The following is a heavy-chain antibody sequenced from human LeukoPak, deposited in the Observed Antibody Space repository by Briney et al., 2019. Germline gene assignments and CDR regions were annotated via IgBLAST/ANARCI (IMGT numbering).Heavy chain of an antibody. Sequence: PGRSLRLSCAASGFTFSSYGMHWVRQAPGKGLEWVAVIWYDGSNKYYADSVKGRFTISRDNSKNTLYLQMNSLRAEDTAVYYCAKVTTSGSYLEYYFDYWGQGTLVTVSS. CDR2: IWYDGSNK. J-gene: IGHJ4*02. V-gene: IGHV3-33*06. D-gene: IGHD1-26*01. CDR3: AKVTTSGSYLEYYFDY. CDR1: GFTFSSYG.